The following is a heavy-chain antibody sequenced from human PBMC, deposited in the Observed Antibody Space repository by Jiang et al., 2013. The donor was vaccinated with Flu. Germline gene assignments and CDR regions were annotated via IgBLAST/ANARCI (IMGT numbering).Heavy chain of an antibody. D-gene: IGHD1-1*01. CDR2: MNPNSGNT. V-gene: IGHV1-8*01. Sequence: LEWMGWMNPNSGNTGYAQKFQGRVTMTRNTSISTAYMELSSLRSEDTAVYYCARGRGSTGTTQDYWGQGTLVTVSS. J-gene: IGHJ4*02. CDR3: ARGRGSTGTTQDY.